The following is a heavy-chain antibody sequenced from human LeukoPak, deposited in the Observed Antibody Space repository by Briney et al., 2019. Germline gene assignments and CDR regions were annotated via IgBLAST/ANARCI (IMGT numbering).Heavy chain of an antibody. Sequence: PSETLSLTCAAYGGSFSGYYWSWIRQPPGKGLKWIGEINHSGSTNYNPSLKSRVTISVDTSKNQFSLKLSSVTAADTAVYYCAITDSSGYYCDHWGQGTLVTVSS. CDR3: AITDSSGYYCDH. D-gene: IGHD3-22*01. CDR2: INHSGST. J-gene: IGHJ5*02. V-gene: IGHV4-34*01. CDR1: GGSFSGYY.